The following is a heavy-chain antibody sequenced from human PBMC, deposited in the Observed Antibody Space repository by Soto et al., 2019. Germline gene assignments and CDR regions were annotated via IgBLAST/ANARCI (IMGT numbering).Heavy chain of an antibody. CDR3: ARGGSGLVVVAATQGGNWFDP. CDR2: INHSGST. D-gene: IGHD2-15*01. J-gene: IGHJ5*02. Sequence: QVQLQQWGAGLLKPSETLSLTCAVYGGSFSGYYWSWIRQPPGKGLEWIGEINHSGSTNYNPSLKRRVTISVDTSKNQFYLKLSSVTAADTAVYYCARGGSGLVVVAATQGGNWFDPWGQGTLVTVSS. V-gene: IGHV4-34*01. CDR1: GGSFSGYY.